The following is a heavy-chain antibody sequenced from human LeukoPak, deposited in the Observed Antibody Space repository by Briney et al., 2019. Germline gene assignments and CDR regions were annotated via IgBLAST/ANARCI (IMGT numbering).Heavy chain of an antibody. D-gene: IGHD2-15*01. V-gene: IGHV3-53*04. Sequence: PGGSLRFSCAASGFTVSSNYMSWVRQAPGKGLEWVSVLYSGGSTYYAESVKGRFTISRHNSKNALYLQMNSLRAEDTAVYYCARDGVDAFDIWGQGTMVTVSS. CDR3: ARDGVDAFDI. CDR2: LYSGGST. CDR1: GFTVSSNY. J-gene: IGHJ3*02.